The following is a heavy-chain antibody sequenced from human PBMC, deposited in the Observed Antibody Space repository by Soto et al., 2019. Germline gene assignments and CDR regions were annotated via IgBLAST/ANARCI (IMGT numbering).Heavy chain of an antibody. J-gene: IGHJ3*02. D-gene: IGHD2-15*01. Sequence: GESLKISCKGSGYSFTSYWISWVRQMPGKGLEWMGRIDPSDSYTNYSPSFQGHVTISADKSISTAYLQWSSLKASDTAMYYCARPAEGYCSGGSCYSDAFDIWGQGTMVTVSS. CDR3: ARPAEGYCSGGSCYSDAFDI. CDR1: GYSFTSYW. V-gene: IGHV5-10-1*01. CDR2: IDPSDSYT.